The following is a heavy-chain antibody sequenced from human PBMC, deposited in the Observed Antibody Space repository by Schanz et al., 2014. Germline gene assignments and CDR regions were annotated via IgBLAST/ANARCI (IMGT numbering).Heavy chain of an antibody. V-gene: IGHV1-46*01. Sequence: QVQLVQSGAEVKKPGASVKVSCKASGYTFTSYSMHWVRQAPGQGLEWMGIINPSGGGTSYALRFQDRVTMTRNTSISTAYMELNSLTSEDTAVYYCARVSMEFERGKSYYYYMDVWGRGTTVTVSS. D-gene: IGHD3-10*01. CDR3: ARVSMEFERGKSYYYYMDV. CDR1: GYTFTSYS. CDR2: INPSGGGT. J-gene: IGHJ6*03.